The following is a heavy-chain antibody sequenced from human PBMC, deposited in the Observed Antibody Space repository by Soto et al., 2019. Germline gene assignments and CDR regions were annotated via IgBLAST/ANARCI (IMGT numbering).Heavy chain of an antibody. V-gene: IGHV4-59*01. CDR3: ARQYGSGSYYNAPRGYYYMDV. CDR1: GGSISSYY. D-gene: IGHD3-10*01. J-gene: IGHJ6*03. Sequence: ETLSLTCTVSGGSISSYYWSWIRQPPGKGLEWFGYIYYSGSTNYNPSLKSRVTISVDTSKNQFSLKLSSVTAADSAVYYCARQYGSGSYYNAPRGYYYMDVCGKGTTVTVSS. CDR2: IYYSGST.